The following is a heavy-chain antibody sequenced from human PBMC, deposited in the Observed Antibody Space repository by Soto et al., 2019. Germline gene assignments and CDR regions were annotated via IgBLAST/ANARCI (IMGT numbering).Heavy chain of an antibody. Sequence: SETLYLTCTVSGGSISSGNYYWSWVRQHPGKGLEWIGYIYYSGSTFYNPSLKSRVTLSVDTSKNQFSLKLSSVTAADTAVYYCARDRGDGYNPYYYYGMDVWGQGTTVT. J-gene: IGHJ6*02. CDR2: IYYSGST. CDR1: GGSISSGNYY. D-gene: IGHD3-10*01. V-gene: IGHV4-31*03. CDR3: ARDRGDGYNPYYYYGMDV.